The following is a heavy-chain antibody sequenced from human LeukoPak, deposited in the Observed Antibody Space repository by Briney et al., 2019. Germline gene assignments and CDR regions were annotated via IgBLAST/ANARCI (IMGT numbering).Heavy chain of an antibody. CDR2: IWYDGSKA. J-gene: IGHJ3*01. CDR1: GFTFSHYG. V-gene: IGHV3-33*01. CDR3: ARENWDHCSGHTCYGAFDL. Sequence: GGSLRLSCAASGFTFSHYGMHWVRLAPGKGLEWVSAIWYDGSKAYSADSVKGRFTISRDNSKNTLNLQMNSLTGEDTAVYYCARENWDHCSGHTCYGAFDLWGQGTMVTVSA. D-gene: IGHD2-15*01.